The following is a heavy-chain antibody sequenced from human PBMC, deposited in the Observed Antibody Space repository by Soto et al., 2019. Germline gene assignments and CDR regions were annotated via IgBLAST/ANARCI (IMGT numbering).Heavy chain of an antibody. Sequence: PSETLSLTCTVSGGSISSYYWSWIRQPPGKGLEWIGYIYNSGSTNYNPSLKSRVTISVDTSKNQFSLKLSSATAADTAVYYCARGGAARPVNWFAPWGQGTLVTVSS. D-gene: IGHD6-6*01. V-gene: IGHV4-59*01. CDR2: IYNSGST. CDR3: ARGGAARPVNWFAP. CDR1: GGSISSYY. J-gene: IGHJ5*02.